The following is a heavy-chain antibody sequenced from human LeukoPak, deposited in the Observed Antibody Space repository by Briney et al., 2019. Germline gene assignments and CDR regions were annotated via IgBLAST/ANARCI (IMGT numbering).Heavy chain of an antibody. CDR3: ARGLKRGYSGTVLGY. D-gene: IGHD5-12*01. J-gene: IGHJ4*02. V-gene: IGHV1-24*01. CDR1: GYTLTELS. CDR2: FDPEDGET. Sequence: ASVKVSCKVSGYTLTELSMHWVRQAPGKGLEWMGGFDPEDGETIYAQKFQGRVTITRNTSISTAYMELSSLRSEDTAVYYCARGLKRGYSGTVLGYWGQGTLVTVSS.